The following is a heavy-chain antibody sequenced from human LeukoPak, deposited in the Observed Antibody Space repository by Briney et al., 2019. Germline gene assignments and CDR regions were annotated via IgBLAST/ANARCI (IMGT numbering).Heavy chain of an antibody. CDR3: AKGTTVVTHYFDY. Sequence: GGSLRLSCEASGFTFSNYAMTWVRQAPGKGLEWVSSISGSGGGTYYPDSVKGRFTISRDNSKNTPYLQMNSLRAEDTAVYYCAKGTTVVTHYFDYWGQGTLVTVSS. D-gene: IGHD4-23*01. CDR2: ISGSGGGT. J-gene: IGHJ4*02. V-gene: IGHV3-23*01. CDR1: GFTFSNYA.